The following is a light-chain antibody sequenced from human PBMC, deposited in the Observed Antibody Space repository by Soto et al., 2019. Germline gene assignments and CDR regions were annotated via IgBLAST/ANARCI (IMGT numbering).Light chain of an antibody. CDR1: RSVGTN. CDR2: GAS. J-gene: IGKJ3*01. V-gene: IGKV3-15*01. CDR3: QQYNDWPLT. Sequence: EIVLTQSPATLSVSPGERATLSCRASRSVGTNLAWYQQKPGQPPRLFINGASTRATGVPARFSGSGSGTEFTLTISSLQSEDFAFYYCQQYNDWPLTFGPGTKVDMK.